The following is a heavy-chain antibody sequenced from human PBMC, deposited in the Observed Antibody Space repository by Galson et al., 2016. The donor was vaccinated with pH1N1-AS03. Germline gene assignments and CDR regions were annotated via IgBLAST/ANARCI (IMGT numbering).Heavy chain of an antibody. CDR2: IIAMFGTA. CDR1: GGTFSSYA. Sequence: SVKVSCKASGGTFSSYAISWVRQAPGRGLEWMGGIIAMFGTANYAQKVQGRVTITADKSTSTAYMELSSLRSEDTAVYYCARDANYDFWSGHDAFNIWGQGTMVTVSS. D-gene: IGHD3-3*01. V-gene: IGHV1-69*06. CDR3: ARDANYDFWSGHDAFNI. J-gene: IGHJ3*02.